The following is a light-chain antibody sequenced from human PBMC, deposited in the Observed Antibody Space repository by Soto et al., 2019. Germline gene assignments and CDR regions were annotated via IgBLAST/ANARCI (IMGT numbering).Light chain of an antibody. J-gene: IGKJ1*01. CDR3: QQSYSTPPWT. CDR2: AAS. V-gene: IGKV1-39*01. CDR1: QSISSY. Sequence: DIQMTQSPSSLSASVGDRVTITCRASQSISSYLNWYQQKPGKAPKLLIYAASSLQSGVPSRFSGSGSGTDLTLTISSLQPEDFATNYCQQSYSTPPWTFGQGTKVEIK.